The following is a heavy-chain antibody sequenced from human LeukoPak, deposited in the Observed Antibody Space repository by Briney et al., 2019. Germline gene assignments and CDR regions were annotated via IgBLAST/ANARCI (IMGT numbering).Heavy chain of an antibody. CDR2: IDSSGST. V-gene: IGHV4-61*02. CDR3: AGLGAAGTVDF. J-gene: IGHJ4*02. Sequence: PSQTLSLTCTVSSGSISSDSFYWTWIRQPAGKGLEWIGRIDSSGSTKYKPSLKSRVTMSVDTSKNHLTLNLRSVTAADTAVYYCAGLGAAGTVDFWGQGILVTVSS. D-gene: IGHD6-13*01. CDR1: SGSISSDSFY.